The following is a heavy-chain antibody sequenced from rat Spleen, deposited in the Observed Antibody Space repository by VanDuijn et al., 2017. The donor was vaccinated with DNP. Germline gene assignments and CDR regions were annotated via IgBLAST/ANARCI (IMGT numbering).Heavy chain of an antibody. CDR1: GYIFTINY. V-gene: IGHV1-43*01. J-gene: IGHJ3*01. Sequence: QVQLQQSGPELAKPSSSVKISCKTSGYIFTINYIGWIKQTTGQGLEFIGYIHTGSGGTNYNEKFKGDATLTVDKSSSTAFMQLSSLTPGDSAVYYCARGGDGVWLAYWGQGTLVTVSS. CDR2: IHTGSGGT. CDR3: ARGGDGVWLAY. D-gene: IGHD1-1*01.